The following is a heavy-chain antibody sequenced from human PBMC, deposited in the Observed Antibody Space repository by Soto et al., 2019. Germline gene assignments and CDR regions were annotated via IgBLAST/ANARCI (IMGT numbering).Heavy chain of an antibody. CDR3: ARGLTPLADY. J-gene: IGHJ4*02. CDR1: GGSISSGGYY. Sequence: PSETLSLTCTVSGGSISSGGYYWSWIRQHPGKGLEWIGYIYYSGSTYYNPSLKSRVTISVDTSKNQFSLKLSSVTAADTAGYYCARGLTPLADYWGQGTLVTVSS. CDR2: IYYSGST. V-gene: IGHV4-31*03.